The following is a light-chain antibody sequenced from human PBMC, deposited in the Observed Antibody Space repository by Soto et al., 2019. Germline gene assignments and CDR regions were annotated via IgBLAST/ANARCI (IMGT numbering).Light chain of an antibody. J-gene: IGKJ1*01. CDR3: QQYNSYRT. Sequence: DIQMTQSPSTLSASVGDRVTITCRASQSISSWLAWYQQKPGKAPKLLIYKASSLESGVPSRFGGSGSGTEFTLTISSLQPDDFANYYCQQYNSYRTFGQGTKVEIK. CDR1: QSISSW. V-gene: IGKV1-5*03. CDR2: KAS.